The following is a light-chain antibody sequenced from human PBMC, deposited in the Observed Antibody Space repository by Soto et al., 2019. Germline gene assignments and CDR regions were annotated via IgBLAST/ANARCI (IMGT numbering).Light chain of an antibody. CDR3: QKYSSAPWT. CDR1: QGINHY. J-gene: IGKJ1*01. CDR2: GAS. Sequence: DIQMTQSPSSLSASVGDRVTITCRASQGINHYLAWYQQRQGKAPTLLIYGASTLQSGVPSRFSGSGSGTDFTLTIXSXXXXXXXXXYXQKYSSAPWTFGQGTKVEIK. V-gene: IGKV1-27*01.